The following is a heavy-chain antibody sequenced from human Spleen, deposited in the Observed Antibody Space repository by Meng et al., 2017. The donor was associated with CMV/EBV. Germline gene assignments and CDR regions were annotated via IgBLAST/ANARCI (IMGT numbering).Heavy chain of an antibody. J-gene: IGHJ5*02. Sequence: ASVKVSCKASGYTFSSHDINWVRQATGQGLEWMGWIDPNSGNTDYAQKFQGRVTMTRNTSINTAYMELSGLKSEDTAVYYCAQASSDFWSGYFGNWFDPWGQGTLVTVSS. D-gene: IGHD3-3*01. V-gene: IGHV1-8*01. CDR2: IDPNSGNT. CDR1: GYTFSSHD. CDR3: AQASSDFWSGYFGNWFDP.